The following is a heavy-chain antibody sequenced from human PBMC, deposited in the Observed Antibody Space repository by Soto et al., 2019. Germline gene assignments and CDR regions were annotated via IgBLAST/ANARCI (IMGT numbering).Heavy chain of an antibody. J-gene: IGHJ6*03. Sequence: SETLSLTCTASGGSISSYYWSWIRQPPGKGLEWIGYIYYSGGTNYNPSLKSRVTISVDTSKNQFSLKLSSVTAADTAVYYCARRTEDYYYYMDVWGKGTTVTVSS. CDR1: GGSISSYY. CDR2: IYYSGGT. V-gene: IGHV4-59*01. CDR3: ARRTEDYYYYMDV.